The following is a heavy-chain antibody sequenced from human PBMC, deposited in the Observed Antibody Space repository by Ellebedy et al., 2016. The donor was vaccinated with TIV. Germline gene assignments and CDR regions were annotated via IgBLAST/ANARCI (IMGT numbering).Heavy chain of an antibody. CDR1: GFTFSSYW. D-gene: IGHD1-26*01. CDR2: IKQDVSEK. Sequence: GGSLRLSCAASGFTFSSYWMSWVRQAPGKGLEWVASIKQDVSEKYYVDSVKGRFTISRDNAKNSLYLQMNSLRVEDTAVYYCARDRGAASGSSSGRGSHIWGQGTMVIVSS. V-gene: IGHV3-7*01. J-gene: IGHJ3*02. CDR3: ARDRGAASGSSSGRGSHI.